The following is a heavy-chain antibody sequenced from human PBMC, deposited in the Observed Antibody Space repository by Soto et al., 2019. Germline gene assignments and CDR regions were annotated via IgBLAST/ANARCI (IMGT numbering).Heavy chain of an antibody. CDR3: AREPNESYYFDY. V-gene: IGHV1-46*01. J-gene: IGHJ4*02. D-gene: IGHD5-18*01. CDR1: GYTFTNYY. CDR2: IRPSGGRT. Sequence: QVHLVQSGAEGKKPGASVKVSCKASGYTFTNYYIHWVRQAPGQGLEWLGIIRPSGGRTEYAQRFPGRVTMTRDTSTSTVYMELTSLTSEDTAVYYCAREPNESYYFDYWGQGTLVTVSS.